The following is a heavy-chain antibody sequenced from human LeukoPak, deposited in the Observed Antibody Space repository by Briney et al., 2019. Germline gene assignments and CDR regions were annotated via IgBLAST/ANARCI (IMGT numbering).Heavy chain of an antibody. V-gene: IGHV1-2*02. Sequence: ASVKGSCKAFGYTFTGYYMHLVRQAPGQGLEWIGWINPNSGGTNYAQKFQGRVTMTRDTSISTAYMELSRLRSDDTAVYYCAEGIAVAGTEYSGYWGQGTLVTVSS. CDR2: INPNSGGT. D-gene: IGHD6-19*01. J-gene: IGHJ4*02. CDR3: AEGIAVAGTEYSGY. CDR1: GYTFTGYY.